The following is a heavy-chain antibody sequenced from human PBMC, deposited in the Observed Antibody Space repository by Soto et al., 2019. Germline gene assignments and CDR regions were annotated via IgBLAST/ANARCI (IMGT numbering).Heavy chain of an antibody. CDR1: GGSTSGSSYY. CDR2: ISYSGNT. D-gene: IGHD2-21*02. CDR3: VGVTVTRPLFDF. J-gene: IGHJ4*02. V-gene: IGHV4-39*01. Sequence: PSETLSLTCSVSGGSTSGSSYYWGWIRQAPGKGLEWIGTISYSGNTSYNPSLRSRLTVSGDTSKNQFSLHLSSVTAADTALYYCVGVTVTRPLFDFWGQGTLVTVSS.